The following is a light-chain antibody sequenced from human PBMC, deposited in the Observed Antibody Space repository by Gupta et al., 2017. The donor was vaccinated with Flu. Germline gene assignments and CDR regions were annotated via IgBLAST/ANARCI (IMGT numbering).Light chain of an antibody. CDR2: AAS. J-gene: IGKJ2*03. CDR3: QQAYRVPHS. Sequence: DIQMTQSPSSLSASVGDRVTIPCRASQSIANYLNWYQLKPGKAPKLLIYAASRLQRGVPSRFSGSGSETDFILTISSLQPDDFATYYCQQAYRVPHSFGPGTKLEIK. CDR1: QSIANY. V-gene: IGKV1-39*01.